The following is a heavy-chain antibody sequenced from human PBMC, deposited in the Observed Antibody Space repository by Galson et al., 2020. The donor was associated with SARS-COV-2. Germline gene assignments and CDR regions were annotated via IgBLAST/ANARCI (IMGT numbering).Heavy chain of an antibody. CDR1: GGTFSNYA. Sequence: ASVKVSCKASGGTFSNYAISWVRQAPGQGLEWMGGIIPFLGTPNYAQKFQDRVTITTDESTSTAYMELNSLKSDDTAVYYCARGHAHYDNSGYLSCWFDPWGQGSLVTVSS. CDR2: IIPFLGTP. D-gene: IGHD3-22*01. J-gene: IGHJ5*02. CDR3: ARGHAHYDNSGYLSCWFDP. V-gene: IGHV1-69*05.